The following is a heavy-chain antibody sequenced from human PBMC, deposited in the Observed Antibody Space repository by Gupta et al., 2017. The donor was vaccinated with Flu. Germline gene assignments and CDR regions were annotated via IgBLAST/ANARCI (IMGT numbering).Heavy chain of an antibody. CDR1: GFTCRSSY. J-gene: IGHJ4*02. CDR3: ATVTSGC. Sequence: EMHLLSSGGCLVQPGGSLRLSCEAPGFTCRSSYLHGVRKAPGNGLVWVSRIKPDGSSTTYAESVKGRFTISRDNAKNTLYLQINSLGDDDTAVYYCATVTSGCWGQGTLVTVSS. D-gene: IGHD4-17*01. CDR2: IKPDGSST. V-gene: IGHV3-74*03.